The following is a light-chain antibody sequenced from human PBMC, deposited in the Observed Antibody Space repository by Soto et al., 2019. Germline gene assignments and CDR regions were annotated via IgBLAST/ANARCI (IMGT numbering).Light chain of an antibody. Sequence: DIVMTQSPLSLPVTPGEPASISCRSSQSLLHSNGYNYLDWYLQKPGQSPQLLIYGASSRATGVPDRFSGGGSGTDFTLTISRLEPEDFAVYYCQHFVNSLTWTFGQGTKVDIK. J-gene: IGKJ1*01. CDR2: GAS. CDR3: QHFVNSLTWT. CDR1: QSLLHSNGYNY. V-gene: IGKV2-28*01.